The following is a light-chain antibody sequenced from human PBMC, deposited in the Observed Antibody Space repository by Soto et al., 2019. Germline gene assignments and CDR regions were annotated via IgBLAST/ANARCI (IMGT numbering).Light chain of an antibody. CDR1: SSDVGSYNR. V-gene: IGLV2-18*01. CDR3: SLYTSSSTYV. J-gene: IGLJ1*01. CDR2: EVS. Sequence: HSALAQPPSVSGSPGQSVTISCTGTSSDVGSYNRVSWYQQPPGTAPKLMIYEVSNRPSGVPDRFSGSKSGNTASLTISGLQAEDEADYYCSLYTSSSTYVFXTGTKVTVL.